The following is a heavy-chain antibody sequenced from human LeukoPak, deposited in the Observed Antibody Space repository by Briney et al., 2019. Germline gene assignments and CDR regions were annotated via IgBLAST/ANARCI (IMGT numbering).Heavy chain of an antibody. CDR3: ARDGRYYDSSGSQF. Sequence: NPGGSLRLSCAASGFTFSSYSMNWVRQAPGKGLEWVSSISSSSSYIYYADSVKGRFTISRDNAKNSLYLQMNSLRAEDTAVYYCARDGRYYDSSGSQFWGQGTLVTVYS. CDR1: GFTFSSYS. J-gene: IGHJ4*02. D-gene: IGHD3-22*01. CDR2: ISSSSSYI. V-gene: IGHV3-21*01.